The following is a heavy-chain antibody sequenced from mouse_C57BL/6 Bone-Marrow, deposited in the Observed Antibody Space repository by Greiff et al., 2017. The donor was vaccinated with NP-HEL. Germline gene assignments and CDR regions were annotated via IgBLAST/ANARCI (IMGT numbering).Heavy chain of an antibody. J-gene: IGHJ4*01. D-gene: IGHD1-1*01. CDR3: AKGFTTVVATDYAMDY. CDR2: ITPYNGGT. V-gene: IGHV1-19*01. Sequence: VQLQQSGPVLVKPGASVKMSCKASGYTFTDYYMNWVKQSHGKSLEWIGVITPYNGGTSYNQKFKGKATLTVDKSSSTAYMELNSLTSEDSAVYYCAKGFTTVVATDYAMDYWGQGTSVTVSS. CDR1: GYTFTDYY.